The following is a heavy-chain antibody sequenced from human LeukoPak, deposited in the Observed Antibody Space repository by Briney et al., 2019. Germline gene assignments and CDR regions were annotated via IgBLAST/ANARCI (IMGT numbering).Heavy chain of an antibody. Sequence: PSETLSLTCTVSGGSISGYYWSWIRQPPGKGLEWIGEINHSGSTNYNPSLKSRVTISVDTSKNQFSLKLSSVTAADTAVYYCARKSIVATKNFDYWGQGTLVTVSS. D-gene: IGHD6-25*01. CDR1: GGSISGYY. CDR2: INHSGST. J-gene: IGHJ4*02. CDR3: ARKSIVATKNFDY. V-gene: IGHV4-34*01.